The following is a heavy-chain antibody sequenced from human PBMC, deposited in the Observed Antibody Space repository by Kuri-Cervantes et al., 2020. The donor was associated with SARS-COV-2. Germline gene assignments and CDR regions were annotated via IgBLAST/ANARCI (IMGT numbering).Heavy chain of an antibody. Sequence: GGSLRLSCEVSGFLFSASAIHWVRQASGKGLEWVGRVRGKANNYATAYAASVKGRFTISRDDSKNTLYLQMNSLKTEDTAVYYCTTGGGNIDYFDYWGQGTLVTVSS. V-gene: IGHV3-73*01. D-gene: IGHD3-16*01. CDR1: GFLFSASA. J-gene: IGHJ4*02. CDR3: TTGGGNIDYFDY. CDR2: VRGKANNYAT.